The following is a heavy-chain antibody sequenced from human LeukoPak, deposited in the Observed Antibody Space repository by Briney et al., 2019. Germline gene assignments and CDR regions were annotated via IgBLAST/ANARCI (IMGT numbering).Heavy chain of an antibody. CDR1: GGTFSSYA. D-gene: IGHD6-6*01. CDR2: IIPIFGTA. J-gene: IGHJ5*02. V-gene: IGHV1-69*06. CDR3: ARAVGAARPNWFDP. Sequence: GASVKVSCMASGGTFSSYAISWVRQAPGQGLEWMGGIIPIFGTANYAQKFQGRVTITADKSTSTAYMELSSLRSEDTAVYYCARAVGAARPNWFDPWGQGTLVTVSS.